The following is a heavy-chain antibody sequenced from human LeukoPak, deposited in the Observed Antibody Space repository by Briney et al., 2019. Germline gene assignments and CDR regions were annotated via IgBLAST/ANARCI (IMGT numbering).Heavy chain of an antibody. V-gene: IGHV3-21*04. CDR1: GFTFSSYS. Sequence: GGSLRLSCAASGFTFSSYSMNWVRPAPGEGLEWVSSISSSSSYIYYADSVKGRFTISRDNAKNSLYLQMNSLRAEDTAVYYCARDSAYSYGPTFDYWGQGTLVTVSS. J-gene: IGHJ4*02. D-gene: IGHD5-18*01. CDR3: ARDSAYSYGPTFDY. CDR2: ISSSSSYI.